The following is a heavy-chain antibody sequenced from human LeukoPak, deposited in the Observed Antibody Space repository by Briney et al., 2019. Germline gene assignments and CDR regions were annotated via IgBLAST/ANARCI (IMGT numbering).Heavy chain of an antibody. V-gene: IGHV4-59*08. D-gene: IGHD2-2*01. CDR3: ASTGPASPRLFDY. Sequence: SETLSLTCTVSGCSISSYYWSWIRQPPGKGLEWIGYIYYSGSTNYNPSLKSRVTISVDTSKNQFSLKLSSVTAADTAVYYCASTGPASPRLFDYWGPGTLVTVSS. CDR2: IYYSGST. J-gene: IGHJ4*02. CDR1: GCSISSYY.